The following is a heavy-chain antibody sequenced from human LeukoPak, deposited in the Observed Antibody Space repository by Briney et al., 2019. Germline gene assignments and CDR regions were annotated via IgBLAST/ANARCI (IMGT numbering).Heavy chain of an antibody. J-gene: IGHJ4*02. D-gene: IGHD4-17*01. Sequence: SVKVSRKASGGTFSSYAISWVRQAPGQGLEWMGGIIPIFGTANYAQKFQGRVTITADESTSTAYMELSSLRSEDTAVYYCAGVAGGTVTTAHYWGQGTLVTVSS. CDR2: IIPIFGTA. CDR3: AGVAGGTVTTAHY. CDR1: GGTFSSYA. V-gene: IGHV1-69*13.